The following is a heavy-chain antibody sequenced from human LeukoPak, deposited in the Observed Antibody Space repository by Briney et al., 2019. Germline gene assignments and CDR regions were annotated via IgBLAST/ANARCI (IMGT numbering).Heavy chain of an antibody. Sequence: PGGSLRLSRVASGLAFSGQWMNWVRQAPGQGLEWVANIKHDGSEKYYVDSVKGRVTISREDGKNSLSLQMNNVRAEDTAVYYCAYTTNLYHWSQGTLDVVSS. CDR2: IKHDGSEK. CDR1: GLAFSGQW. V-gene: IGHV3-7*01. CDR3: AYTTNLYH. D-gene: IGHD3-16*01. J-gene: IGHJ5*02.